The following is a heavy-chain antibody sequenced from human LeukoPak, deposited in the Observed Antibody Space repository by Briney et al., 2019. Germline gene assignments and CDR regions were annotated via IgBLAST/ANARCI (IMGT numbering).Heavy chain of an antibody. CDR1: GFTFSSYS. CDR3: ASALVVPGVGYYYMDV. Sequence: GGSLRLSCAASGFTFSSYSMNWVRQAPGKGLEWVSYISSSSSTIYYADSVKGRFTISRDNAKNSLYLQMNSLRAEDTAVYYCASALVVPGVGYYYMDVWGKGTTVTVSS. J-gene: IGHJ6*03. V-gene: IGHV3-48*04. CDR2: ISSSSSTI. D-gene: IGHD2-2*01.